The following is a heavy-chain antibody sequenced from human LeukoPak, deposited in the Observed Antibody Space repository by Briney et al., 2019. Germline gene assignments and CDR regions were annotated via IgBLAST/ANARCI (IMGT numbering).Heavy chain of an antibody. V-gene: IGHV3-53*04. CDR3: ARGVLGYSYGFDF. Sequence: GGSLRLSCAAPGFTVISNYMTWVRQAPGKGLEWVSVIFSGGTTYYADSVKGRFTISRHNSENTLYLQMNSLRGEDTAVYYCARGVLGYSYGFDFWGQGTLVTVSS. J-gene: IGHJ4*02. D-gene: IGHD5-18*01. CDR1: GFTVISNY. CDR2: IFSGGTT.